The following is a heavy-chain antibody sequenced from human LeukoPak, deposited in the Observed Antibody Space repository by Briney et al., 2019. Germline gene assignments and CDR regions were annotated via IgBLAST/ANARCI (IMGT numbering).Heavy chain of an antibody. CDR3: ARELGGGGLHYFDY. J-gene: IGHJ4*02. CDR2: LYNDAFGSTT. CDR1: GFTVSTNF. V-gene: IGHV3-53*01. D-gene: IGHD3-16*01. Sequence: GGSLRLSCAGSGFTVSTNFMSWVRQAPGKGLEWVSTLYNDAFGSTTYYADSVTGRFTISRDNSQNTLFLQMSSLTAEDTAMYYCARELGGGGLHYFDYWGRGSLVTVSS.